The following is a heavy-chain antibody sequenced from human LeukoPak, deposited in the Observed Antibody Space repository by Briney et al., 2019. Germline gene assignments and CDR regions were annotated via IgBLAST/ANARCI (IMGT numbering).Heavy chain of an antibody. CDR1: GFTFSSYA. CDR3: AKGRTVTTFLDY. V-gene: IGHV3-23*01. D-gene: IGHD4-17*01. J-gene: IGHJ4*02. CDR2: ISGSGGST. Sequence: GGSPRLSCAASGFTFSSYAMSWVRQAPGKGLEWVSAISGSGGSTYYADSVKGRFTISRDNSKNTLYLQMNSLRAEDTAVYYCAKGRTVTTFLDYWGQGTLVTVSS.